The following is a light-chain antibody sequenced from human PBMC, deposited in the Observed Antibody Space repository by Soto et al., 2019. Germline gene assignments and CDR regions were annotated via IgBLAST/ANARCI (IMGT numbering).Light chain of an antibody. V-gene: IGKV1-5*03. CDR1: QTISSW. CDR2: KAS. J-gene: IGKJ1*01. Sequence: DIQMTQSPSTLSASVGDRVTITCRASQTISSWLAWYQQKPGKAPKLLIYKASTLESGVPSRFRGRGSGTDFTPPVPSLQPEDFATYSCKKNSNYATFGQGTKVKIK. CDR3: KKNSNYAT.